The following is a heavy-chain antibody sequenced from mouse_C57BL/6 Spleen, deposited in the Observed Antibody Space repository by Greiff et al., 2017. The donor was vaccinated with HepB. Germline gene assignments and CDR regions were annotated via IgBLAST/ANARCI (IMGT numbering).Heavy chain of an antibody. CDR2: INPSSGYT. D-gene: IGHD2-2*01. CDR3: ARGGHDCYFDY. J-gene: IGHJ2*01. CDR1: GYTFTSYW. V-gene: IGHV1-7*01. Sequence: QVQLQQSGAELAKPGASVKLSCKASGYTFTSYWMHWVKQRPGQGLEWIGYINPSSGYTKYNQKFKDTATLTADKSSSTAYMQLSSLTYEDSAVYYCARGGHDCYFDYWGQGTTLTVSS.